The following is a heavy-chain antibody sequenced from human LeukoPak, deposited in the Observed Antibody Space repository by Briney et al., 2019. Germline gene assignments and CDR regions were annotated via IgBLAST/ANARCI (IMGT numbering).Heavy chain of an antibody. CDR3: ASLLTVSSSGRDY. J-gene: IGHJ4*02. CDR1: GGSISSYY. V-gene: IGHV4-59*08. CDR2: VYHTGST. Sequence: SETLSLTCAVSGGSISSYYWSWIRQPPGKGLEYIGYVYHTGSTNYNASLKSRVTISLDTSENQFSLKLTSVTAADTAVYYCASLLTVSSSGRDYWGQGTLVTVSS. D-gene: IGHD6-6*01.